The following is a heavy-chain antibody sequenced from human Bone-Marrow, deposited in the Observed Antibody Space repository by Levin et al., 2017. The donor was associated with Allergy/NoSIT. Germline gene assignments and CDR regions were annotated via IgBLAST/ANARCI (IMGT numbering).Heavy chain of an antibody. Sequence: WASVKVSCKGSGYSFTSYWIGWVRQMPGKGLEWMGIIYPGDSDTRYSPSFQGQVTISADKSISTAYLQWSSLKASDTAMYYCARRRQLAKNWFDPWGQGTLVTVSS. CDR1: GYSFTSYW. CDR2: IYPGDSDT. D-gene: IGHD6-13*01. CDR3: ARRRQLAKNWFDP. J-gene: IGHJ5*02. V-gene: IGHV5-51*01.